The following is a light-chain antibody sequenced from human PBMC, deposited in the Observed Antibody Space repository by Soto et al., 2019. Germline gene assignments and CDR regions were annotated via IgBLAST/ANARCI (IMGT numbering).Light chain of an antibody. CDR1: QSVDSTY. J-gene: IGKJ1*01. V-gene: IGKV3-20*01. CDR2: GAS. Sequence: EIVLTQSPGTLSLSPGERATLSCRASQSVDSTYLAWYQQKPDQSPRLLIYGASNRATGIPDRFSGSGSGTDFTLTISRLEPEDFAVYYCQQYNNWPRTFGQGTKVDIK. CDR3: QQYNNWPRT.